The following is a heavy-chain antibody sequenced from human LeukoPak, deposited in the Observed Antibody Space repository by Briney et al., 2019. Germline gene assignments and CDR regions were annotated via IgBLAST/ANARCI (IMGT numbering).Heavy chain of an antibody. Sequence: GCLRLSCAASGFTFSNAWMSWVRQAPGKGLEWVGRIKSKTDGGTTDYAAPVKGRFTISRDDSQNKLYLQMNSLKTEDTAVYYCTTDRDWSRASFNYWAQGTLVTVSS. CDR1: GFTFSNAW. J-gene: IGHJ4*02. D-gene: IGHD3-9*01. CDR2: IKSKTDGGTT. CDR3: TTDRDWSRASFNY. V-gene: IGHV3-15*01.